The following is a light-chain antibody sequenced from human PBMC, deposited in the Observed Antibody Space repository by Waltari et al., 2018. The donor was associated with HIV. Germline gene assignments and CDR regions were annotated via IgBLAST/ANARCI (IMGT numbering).Light chain of an antibody. J-gene: IGKJ4*01. CDR3: QQYDNLPLT. CDR1: QDISNH. V-gene: IGKV1-33*01. CDR2: DAS. Sequence: DIQMTQSPSSLSASVGDRVTITCQASQDISNHLNWYQQKPGKAPKLLIYDASNLETGFPSRFSGSGSGTDVTFTISSLQPEDIATYYCQQYDNLPLTFGGGTKVEIK.